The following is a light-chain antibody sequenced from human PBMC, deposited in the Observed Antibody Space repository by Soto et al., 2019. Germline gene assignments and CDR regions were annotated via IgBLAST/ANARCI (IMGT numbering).Light chain of an antibody. CDR1: ESINAW. J-gene: IGKJ2*01. CDR3: QQYNSYSSST. V-gene: IGKV1-5*03. Sequence: DIQMTQSPSTLSASVGDRVTITCRASESINAWLAWYQQKPGKAPKLLISKASILESGVPSRFSGSRSGTEFTLTIYSLQPDDFATYYCQQYNSYSSSTFGQGTKVEMK. CDR2: KAS.